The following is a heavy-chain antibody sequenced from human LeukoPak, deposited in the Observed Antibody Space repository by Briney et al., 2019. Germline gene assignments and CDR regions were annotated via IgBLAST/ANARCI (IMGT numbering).Heavy chain of an antibody. CDR1: GFTFSSYA. D-gene: IGHD2-2*01. CDR2: ISGSGGST. Sequence: GGSLRLSCAASGFTFSSYAMSWVRQAPGKGLEWVSAISGSGGSTYYADSVKGRFTISRDNSKNTLYLQMNSLRAEDTAVYYCGKGAQDGYCSNTSCHGGGVSLKTTGGAYYYYMDVWGKGTTVTVSS. V-gene: IGHV3-23*01. J-gene: IGHJ6*03. CDR3: GKGAQDGYCSNTSCHGGGVSLKTTGGAYYYYMDV.